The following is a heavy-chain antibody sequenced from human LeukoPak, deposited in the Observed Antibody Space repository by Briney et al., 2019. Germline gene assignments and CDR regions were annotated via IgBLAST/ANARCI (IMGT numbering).Heavy chain of an antibody. CDR1: VDSISSSNYY. CDR3: ASRTRRGSYYDSSGSN. Sequence: SETLSHTCTVSVDSISSSNYYWSWIRQPPGKGLEWIGEINHSGSTNYNPSLKSRVTISVDTSKNQFSLKLSSVTAADTAVYYCASRTRRGSYYDSSGSNWGHGTLVTVSS. J-gene: IGHJ4*01. CDR2: INHSGST. V-gene: IGHV4-39*07. D-gene: IGHD3-22*01.